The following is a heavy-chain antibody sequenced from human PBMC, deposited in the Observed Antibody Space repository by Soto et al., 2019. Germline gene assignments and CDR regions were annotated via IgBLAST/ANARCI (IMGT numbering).Heavy chain of an antibody. D-gene: IGHD6-19*01. CDR2: TYYRSKWYN. J-gene: IGHJ4*02. V-gene: IGHV6-1*01. Sequence: SQTLSLTFAISGDSVSSNSAAWNWIRQSPSRGLECLRRTYYRSKWYNDYAVSVKSRITINPDTSKNQFSLQLNSVTPEDTAVYYCARDPYSSGVYYFDYWGQGALVTVSS. CDR3: ARDPYSSGVYYFDY. CDR1: GDSVSSNSAA.